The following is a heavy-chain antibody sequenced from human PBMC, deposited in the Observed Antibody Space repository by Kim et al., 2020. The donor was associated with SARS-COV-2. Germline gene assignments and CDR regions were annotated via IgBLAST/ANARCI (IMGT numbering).Heavy chain of an antibody. Sequence: GGSLRLSCATSGFTFSDHYMDWVRQAPGKGLEWVCRTRNKANSYTTEYAASVKGRFTISRDGSKNSLYLQMNSLKTEDTAVYYCARGGSDSSSWFVYYYGMDVWGQGTTVTVSS. V-gene: IGHV3-72*01. D-gene: IGHD6-13*01. CDR3: ARGGSDSSSWFVYYYGMDV. CDR2: TRNKANSYTT. J-gene: IGHJ6*02. CDR1: GFTFSDHY.